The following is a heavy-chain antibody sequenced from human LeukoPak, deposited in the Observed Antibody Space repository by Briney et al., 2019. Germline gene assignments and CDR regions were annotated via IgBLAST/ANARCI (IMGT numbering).Heavy chain of an antibody. CDR3: VIVRGYFDSSGNDY. CDR2: ITNNGGNT. Sequence: PGGSLRLSCSASGFTFSSYTIHWVRRAPGKGLEFVSAITNNGGNTYYADSVKGRFTISRDNSKNTVYLQMSSLRAEDTAVHYCVIVRGYFDSSGNDYWGHGTLVTVSS. D-gene: IGHD3-9*01. CDR1: GFTFSSYT. J-gene: IGHJ4*01. V-gene: IGHV3-64D*06.